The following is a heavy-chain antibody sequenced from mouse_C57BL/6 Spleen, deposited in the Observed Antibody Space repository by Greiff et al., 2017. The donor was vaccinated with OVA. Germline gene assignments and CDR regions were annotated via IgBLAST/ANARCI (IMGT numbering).Heavy chain of an antibody. V-gene: IGHV5-16*01. CDR1: GFTFSDYY. J-gene: IGHJ2*01. CDR3: ARDDGYYDYFDY. D-gene: IGHD2-3*01. CDR2: INYDGSST. Sequence: VNVVESEGGLVQPGSSMKLSCTASGFTFSDYYMAWVRQVPEKGLEWVANINYDGSSTYYLDSLKSRFIISRDNAKNILYLQMSSLKSEDTATYYCARDDGYYDYFDYWGQGTTLTVSS.